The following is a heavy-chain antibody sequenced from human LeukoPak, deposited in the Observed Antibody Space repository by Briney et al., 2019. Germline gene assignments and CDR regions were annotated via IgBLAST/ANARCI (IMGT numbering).Heavy chain of an antibody. V-gene: IGHV4-4*02. J-gene: IGHJ5*02. CDR2: IYHSGST. CDR1: GGSISSSNW. CDR3: ARGRKIVATIFAVLGCSSSCRGHWFDP. D-gene: IGHD5-12*01. Sequence: PSGTLSLTCAVSGGSISSSNWWSWVRQPPGKGLEWIGEIYHSGSTNYNPSLKSRVTISVDTSKNQFSLKLSSVTAADTAVYYCARGRKIVATIFAVLGCSSSCRGHWFDPWGQGTLVTVSS.